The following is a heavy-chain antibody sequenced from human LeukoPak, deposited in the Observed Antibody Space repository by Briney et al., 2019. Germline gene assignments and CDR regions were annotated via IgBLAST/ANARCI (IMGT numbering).Heavy chain of an antibody. D-gene: IGHD4/OR15-4a*01. CDR2: ITSSGATT. J-gene: IGHJ4*02. CDR1: GFSFTDYY. V-gene: IGHV3-11*01. CDR3: ARDPHYGDPY. Sequence: GGSLRLSCSASGFSFTDYYMSWFRLSPDKGLEWIAYITSSGATTEYADSVKGRFTISRLNAKNSLYLQMTSLRPDDTAVYYCARDPHYGDPYWGQGTLVTVSS.